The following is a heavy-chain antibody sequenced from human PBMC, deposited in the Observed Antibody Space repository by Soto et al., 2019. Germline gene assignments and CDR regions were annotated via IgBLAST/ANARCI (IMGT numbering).Heavy chain of an antibody. CDR1: GFTFSSYA. Sequence: QVQLVESGGGVVQPGRSLRLSCAASGFTFSSYAMHWVRQAPGKGLEWVAVISYDGSNKYYADSVKGRFTISRDNSKNYCYLQMNCLRAEDTAVYYCARGLGYCISTGCYARWFDPWGQGTLVTVSS. V-gene: IGHV3-30-3*01. J-gene: IGHJ5*02. CDR2: ISYDGSNK. CDR3: ARGLGYCISTGCYARWFDP. D-gene: IGHD2-2*01.